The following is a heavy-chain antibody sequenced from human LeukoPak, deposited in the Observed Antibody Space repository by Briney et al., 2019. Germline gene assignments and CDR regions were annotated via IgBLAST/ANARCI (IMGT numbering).Heavy chain of an antibody. Sequence: GGSLRLSCAASGFTFSSYWMHWVRQAPGKGLVWVSYISGDGSSTTYADSVKGRFTISRDNAKNTLDLQMNSLRAEDTAVYYCARHSEGPVNDAFDIWGQGTKVTVSS. J-gene: IGHJ3*02. CDR2: ISGDGSST. CDR1: GFTFSSYW. CDR3: ARHSEGPVNDAFDI. D-gene: IGHD2-2*01. V-gene: IGHV3-74*01.